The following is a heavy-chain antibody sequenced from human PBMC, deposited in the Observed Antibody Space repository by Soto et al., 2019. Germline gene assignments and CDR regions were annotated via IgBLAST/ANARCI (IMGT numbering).Heavy chain of an antibody. V-gene: IGHV3-66*01. D-gene: IGHD3-10*01. CDR3: ARNVQGQNYGSGSHFDY. CDR1: GFTVSSNY. CDR2: IYSGGST. J-gene: IGHJ4*02. Sequence: EVQLVESGGGLVQPGGSLRLSCAASGFTVSSNYMSWVRQAPGKGLEWVSVIYSGGSTYYADSVKGRFTISRDNSKNTLYLQMNSLRADDTAVYYCARNVQGQNYGSGSHFDYWGQGTLVTVSS.